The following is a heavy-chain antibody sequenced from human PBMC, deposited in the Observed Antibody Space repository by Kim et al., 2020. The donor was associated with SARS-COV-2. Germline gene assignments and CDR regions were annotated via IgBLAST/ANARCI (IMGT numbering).Heavy chain of an antibody. J-gene: IGHJ4*02. D-gene: IGHD2-15*01. CDR3: AGGWRFNFDS. CDR2: TN. V-gene: IGHV4-39*06. Sequence: TNYYHPSLKSQVTVSGDTSKNQFALQLTSGTAADTAVYYCAGGWRFNFDSWGQGTLVTVSS.